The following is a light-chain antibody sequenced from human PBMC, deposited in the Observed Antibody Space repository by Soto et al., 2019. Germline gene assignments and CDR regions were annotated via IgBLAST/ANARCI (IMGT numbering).Light chain of an antibody. CDR2: GAS. CDR3: KQSYSTPWT. V-gene: IGKV3-15*01. CDR1: QSVGGS. J-gene: IGKJ1*01. Sequence: VMTQSPATLSVSPGERVTLSCRASQSVGGSLAWYRQKPGQAPSLLVYGASTRATGIPARFSGSGSGTEFTLTIRSLQSEDFATYYCKQSYSTPWTFGQGTKVDI.